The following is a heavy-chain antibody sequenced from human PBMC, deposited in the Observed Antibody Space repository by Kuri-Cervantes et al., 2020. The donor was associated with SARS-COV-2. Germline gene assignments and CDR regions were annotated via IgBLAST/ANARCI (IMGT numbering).Heavy chain of an antibody. J-gene: IGHJ4*02. CDR2: IYSGGST. D-gene: IGHD3-10*01. Sequence: GGSLRLSCAASGFTFSSYGMHWVRQAPGKGLEWVSVIYSGGSTYYADSVKGRFTISRDNSKNTLYLQMKSLRAEDTAVYYCARGFGELPFDYWGQGTLVTVSS. CDR1: GFTFSSYG. CDR3: ARGFGELPFDY. V-gene: IGHV3-NL1*01.